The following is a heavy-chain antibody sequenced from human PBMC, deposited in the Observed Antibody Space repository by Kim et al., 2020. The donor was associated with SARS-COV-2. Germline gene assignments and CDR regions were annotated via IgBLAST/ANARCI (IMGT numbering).Heavy chain of an antibody. Sequence: GGSLRLSCTASGFTFDDYAMHWVRQAPGKGLEWVSGISWNSGRIAYADSVKGRFTISRDNAKNSLYLQMNSLRAEDTALYFCTKDIYGRIALSGLQGSFDYWGQGTLVTVSS. CDR1: GFTFDDYA. V-gene: IGHV3-9*01. J-gene: IGHJ4*02. CDR3: TKDIYGRIALSGLQGSFDY. CDR2: ISWNSGRI. D-gene: IGHD6-19*01.